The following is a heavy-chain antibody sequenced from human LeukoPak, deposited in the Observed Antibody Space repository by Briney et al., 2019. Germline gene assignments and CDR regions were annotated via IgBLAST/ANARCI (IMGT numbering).Heavy chain of an antibody. Sequence: GASVKVSCKASGYRFTDYYMHWVRQAPGQGLEWMGWINPNSGGTNYAQKFQGRVTMTRDTSISTAYMELSRLTSDDTAVYYCARDQQQLVPSPDYWGQGTLVTVSS. J-gene: IGHJ4*02. CDR1: GYRFTDYY. V-gene: IGHV1-2*02. D-gene: IGHD6-13*01. CDR3: ARDQQQLVPSPDY. CDR2: INPNSGGT.